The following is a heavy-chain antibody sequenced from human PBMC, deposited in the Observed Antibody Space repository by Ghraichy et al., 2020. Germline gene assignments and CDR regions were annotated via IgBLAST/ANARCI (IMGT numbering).Heavy chain of an antibody. CDR2: INHSGST. CDR1: GGSFSGYY. J-gene: IGHJ4*02. D-gene: IGHD6-13*01. CDR3: ARRSPGYSSSWFDY. V-gene: IGHV4-34*01. Sequence: SETLSLTCAVYGGSFSGYYWSWIRQPPGKGLEWIGEINHSGSTNYNPSLKSRVTISVDTSKNQFSLKLSSVTAADTAVYYCARRSPGYSSSWFDYWGQGTLVTVSS.